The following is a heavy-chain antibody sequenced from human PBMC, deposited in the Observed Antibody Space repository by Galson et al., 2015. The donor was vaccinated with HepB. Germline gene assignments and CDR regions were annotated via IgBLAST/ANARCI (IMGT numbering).Heavy chain of an antibody. CDR1: GFTASRNY. CDR3: ARGYSRSWYSGLGY. J-gene: IGHJ4*02. CDR2: IYSGGST. Sequence: SLRLSGAASGFTASRNYMTWVRQAPGKGREWVSVIYSGGSTDYADSVRGRFTLSRDNSKNTLYLQMNSLRAEDTAVYYCARGYSRSWYSGLGYWGQGTLVTVSS. D-gene: IGHD6-13*01. V-gene: IGHV3-53*01.